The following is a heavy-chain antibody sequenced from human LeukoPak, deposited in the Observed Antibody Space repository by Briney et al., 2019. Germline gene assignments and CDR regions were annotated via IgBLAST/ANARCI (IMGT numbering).Heavy chain of an antibody. CDR1: GYSFTSYW. V-gene: IGHV5-51*01. CDR3: ARLVGSIAARRVPRHFDY. D-gene: IGHD6-6*01. Sequence: GESLKISCKGSGYSFTSYWIGWVRQMPGKGLEWMGIIYPGDSDTRYSPSFQGQVTISADKSISTAYLQWSSLKASDTAMYYCARLVGSIAARRVPRHFDYWGQGTLVTVSS. CDR2: IYPGDSDT. J-gene: IGHJ4*02.